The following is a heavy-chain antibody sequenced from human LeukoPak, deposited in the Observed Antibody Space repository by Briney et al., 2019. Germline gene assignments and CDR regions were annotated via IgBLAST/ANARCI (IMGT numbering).Heavy chain of an antibody. CDR3: TTEYCSGGSCYDY. J-gene: IGHJ4*02. V-gene: IGHV3-23*01. D-gene: IGHD2-15*01. CDR2: ISGSGGST. CDR1: GFTFSSYG. Sequence: GGSLRLSCAASGFTFSSYGMSWVRQAPGKGLEWVSAISGSGGSTYYADSVKGRFTISRDNSKNTLYPQMNSVKTEDTAVYYCTTEYCSGGSCYDYWGQGTLVTVSS.